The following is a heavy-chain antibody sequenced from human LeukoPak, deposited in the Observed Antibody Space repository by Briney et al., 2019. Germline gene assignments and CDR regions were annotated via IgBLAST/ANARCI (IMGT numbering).Heavy chain of an antibody. CDR1: GFTFSSYA. Sequence: GRSLRLSCAASGFTFSSYAMHWVRQAPGKGLEWVAVISYDGSNKYYADSVKGRFTISRDNSKNTLYLQMNSLRAEDTAVYYCARDPPRIAVAGGPFDYWGQGTLVTVSS. J-gene: IGHJ4*02. CDR2: ISYDGSNK. CDR3: ARDPPRIAVAGGPFDY. V-gene: IGHV3-30-3*01. D-gene: IGHD6-19*01.